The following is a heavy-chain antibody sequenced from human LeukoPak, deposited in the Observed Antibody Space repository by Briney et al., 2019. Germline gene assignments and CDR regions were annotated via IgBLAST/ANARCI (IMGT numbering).Heavy chain of an antibody. D-gene: IGHD2-2*02. J-gene: IGHJ4*02. Sequence: SETLSLTCTVSGGSISGSSYYWGWIRQPPGKGLEWIGSIYYSGSTYYNASLKSRVTISVDTSKNQFSLKLSSVTAADTAVYYCARDPIVVVPAAIERGWYFDYWGQGTLVTVSS. CDR3: ARDPIVVVPAAIERGWYFDY. CDR1: GGSISGSSYY. V-gene: IGHV4-39*07. CDR2: IYYSGST.